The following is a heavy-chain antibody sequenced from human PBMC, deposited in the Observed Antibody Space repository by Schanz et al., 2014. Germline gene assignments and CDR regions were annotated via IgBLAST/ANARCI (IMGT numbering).Heavy chain of an antibody. J-gene: IGHJ4*01. CDR2: ISSSGTTI. CDR3: AREQIMAAAGLVDY. D-gene: IGHD6-13*01. CDR1: GFAFSSYS. V-gene: IGHV3-48*01. Sequence: QLVGSGGGLIQPGGSLRLSCTASGFAFSSYSMNWVRQAPGKGLEWFSYISSSGTTIYYADSVKGRFTISRDNAKNSLFLQMNSLRVEDTAVYYCAREQIMAAAGLVDYWGHGTLVTGSS.